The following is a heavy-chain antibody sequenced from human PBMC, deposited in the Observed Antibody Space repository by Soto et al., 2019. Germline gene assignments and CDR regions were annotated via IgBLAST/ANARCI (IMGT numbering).Heavy chain of an antibody. CDR2: INPKSGGR. Sequence: QVQLVQSGAEVKKPGASVKVSCKASGNTFTGYYIHWVRQAPGQGLEWMGWINPKSGGRSYRQKFQGRVTMTRDTSITTAYMELNNLKSDATAVYYCARRGERTGTAIAYWGQGTLVTVSS. J-gene: IGHJ4*02. CDR3: ARRGERTGTAIAY. CDR1: GNTFTGYY. D-gene: IGHD1-7*01. V-gene: IGHV1-2*02.